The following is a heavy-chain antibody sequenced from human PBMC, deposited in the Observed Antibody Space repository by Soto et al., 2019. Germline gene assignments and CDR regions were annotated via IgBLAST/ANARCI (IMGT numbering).Heavy chain of an antibody. J-gene: IGHJ6*03. CDR1: GGSISSYY. CDR2: IYYSGST. D-gene: IGHD6-6*01. V-gene: IGHV4-59*01. CDR3: ARDRRESSSVAITYYYYMDV. Sequence: PSETLSLTCTVSGGSISSYYWSWIRQPPGKGLEWIGYIYYSGSTNYNPSLKSRVTISVDTSKNQFSLKLSSVTAADTAVYYCARDRRESSSVAITYYYYMDVWGKGTTATVSS.